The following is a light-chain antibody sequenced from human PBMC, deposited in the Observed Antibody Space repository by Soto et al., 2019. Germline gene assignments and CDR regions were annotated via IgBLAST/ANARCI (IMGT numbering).Light chain of an antibody. V-gene: IGKV3-15*01. CDR1: QSISSN. CDR2: GAS. CDR3: QQYNNWAFT. J-gene: IGKJ3*01. Sequence: EIVMTQSPATLSVSPGERATLSCRASQSISSNLAWYHQKPGQAPRLLIYGASTRATGIPATFSGSGSGTEFTLTISSLQSEDFAVYYCQQYNNWAFTFGPGTKVDIK.